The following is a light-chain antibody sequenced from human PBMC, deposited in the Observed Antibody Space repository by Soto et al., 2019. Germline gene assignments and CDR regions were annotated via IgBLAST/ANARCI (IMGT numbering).Light chain of an antibody. V-gene: IGLV2-14*03. CDR2: DVS. CDR1: SSDVGAYNF. CDR3: SSYTSSSTHV. Sequence: QSALTQPASVSGSRGQSITISFTGTSSDVGAYNFVSWYQQHPGKLPKLMIFDVSRRPSGVSDRFSGAKSGNTASLTSSGLQSEGEGDYYCSSYTSSSTHVLGSGTKLPVL. J-gene: IGLJ1*01.